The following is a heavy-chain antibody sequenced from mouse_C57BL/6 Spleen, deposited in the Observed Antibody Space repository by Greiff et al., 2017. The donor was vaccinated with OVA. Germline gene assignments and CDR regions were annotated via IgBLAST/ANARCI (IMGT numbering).Heavy chain of an antibody. CDR1: GYSITSGYY. D-gene: IGHD2-4*01. CDR2: ISYDGSN. V-gene: IGHV3-6*01. J-gene: IGHJ2*01. CDR3: ARDDYDVYFDY. Sequence: DVQLQESGPGLVKPSQSLSLTCSVTGYSITSGYYWNWIRQFPGNKLEWMGYISYDGSNNYNPSLKNRISITRDTSKNQFFLKLNSVTTEDTATYYCARDDYDVYFDYWGQGTTLTVSS.